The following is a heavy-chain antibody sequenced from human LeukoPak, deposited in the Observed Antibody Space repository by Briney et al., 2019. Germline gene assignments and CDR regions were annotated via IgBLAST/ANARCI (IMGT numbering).Heavy chain of an antibody. CDR3: AKVFIQRSYYFDY. CDR2: ISGSGGT. V-gene: IGHV3-23*01. CDR1: GFTFSNYA. J-gene: IGHJ4*02. Sequence: GESLRLSCAASGFTFSNYAMIWVRQAPGKGLEWVSAISGSGGTYYADSVKGRFTISRDNSKNTLYLQMNSLRAEDTAVYYCAKVFIQRSYYFDYWGQGTLVTVSS. D-gene: IGHD5-18*01.